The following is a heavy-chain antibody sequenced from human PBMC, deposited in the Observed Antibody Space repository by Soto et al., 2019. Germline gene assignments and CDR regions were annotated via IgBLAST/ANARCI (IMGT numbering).Heavy chain of an antibody. D-gene: IGHD1-1*01. Sequence: PSETLSLTCAGSGASISSSTWWTWVRQPPGKGLEWIGEIYHSGTFNYNPSLKSRVTISVDKSKNHFSLKLSSVTAADTAVYYCARDLATRGFDRYFDPGGQGTLVTGSS. CDR3: ARDLATRGFDRYFDP. CDR1: GASISSSTW. V-gene: IGHV4-4*02. CDR2: IYHSGTF. J-gene: IGHJ5*02.